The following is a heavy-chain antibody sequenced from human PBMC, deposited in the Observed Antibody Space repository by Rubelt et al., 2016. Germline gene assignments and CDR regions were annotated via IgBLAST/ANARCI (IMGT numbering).Heavy chain of an antibody. V-gene: IGHV3-48*04. D-gene: IGHD1-14*01. J-gene: IGHJ4*02. CDR2: IYDGGSPM. CDR1: GFTFNSYR. CDR3: ARRRTGGVYFDS. Sequence: PGGSLRLSCIASGFTFNSYRMNWVRQAPGKGLEWVSTIYDGGSPMYYADSVKGRFTISRDNAKNSVYLEMNSLRAEDTAVYYCARRRTGGVYFDSWGQGTLVTVSS.